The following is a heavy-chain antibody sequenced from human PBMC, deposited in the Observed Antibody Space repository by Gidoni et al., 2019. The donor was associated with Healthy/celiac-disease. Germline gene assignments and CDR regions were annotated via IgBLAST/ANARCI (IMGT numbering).Heavy chain of an antibody. V-gene: IGHV1-8*01. D-gene: IGHD2-2*01. J-gene: IGHJ6*02. CDR2: MNPNSGNT. Sequence: QVQLVQSGAEVKKPGASVKVSCKASGYTFTSYDINWVRQATGQGLEWMGWMNPNSGNTCYAQKFQGRVTMTRNTSISTAYMELSSLRSEDTAVYYCARGYQLPNQSAYYYGMDVWGQGTTVTVSS. CDR1: GYTFTSYD. CDR3: ARGYQLPNQSAYYYGMDV.